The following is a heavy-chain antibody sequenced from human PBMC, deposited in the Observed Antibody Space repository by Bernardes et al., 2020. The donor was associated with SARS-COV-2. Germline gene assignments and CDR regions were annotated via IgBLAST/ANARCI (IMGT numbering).Heavy chain of an antibody. D-gene: IGHD6-13*01. J-gene: IGHJ6*02. CDR3: ARVAEYGPYAGYSSSWYLSDYYDYGMDV. CDR1: GYTFTSYG. V-gene: IGHV1-18*04. Sequence: ASVKVSCKASGYTFTSYGISWVRQAPGQGLEWMGWISAYNGNTNYAQKLQGRVTMTTDTSTSTAYMELRSLRSDDTAVYYCARVAEYGPYAGYSSSWYLSDYYDYGMDVGGQGTTVTVYS. CDR2: ISAYNGNT.